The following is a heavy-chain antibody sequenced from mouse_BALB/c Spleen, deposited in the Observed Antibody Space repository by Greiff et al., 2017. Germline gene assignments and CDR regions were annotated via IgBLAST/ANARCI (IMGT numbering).Heavy chain of an antibody. CDR1: GYAFSSSW. Sequence: QVQLKESGPELVKPGASVKISCKASGYAFSSSWMNWVKQRPGQGLEWIGRIYPGDGDTNYNGKFKGKATLTADKSSSTAYMQLSSLTSVDSAVYFCARGDYDWFAYWGQGTLVTVSA. J-gene: IGHJ3*01. CDR2: IYPGDGDT. CDR3: ARGDYDWFAY. D-gene: IGHD2-4*01. V-gene: IGHV1-82*01.